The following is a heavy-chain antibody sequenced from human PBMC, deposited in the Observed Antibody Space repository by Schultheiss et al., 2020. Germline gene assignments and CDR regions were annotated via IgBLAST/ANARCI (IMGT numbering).Heavy chain of an antibody. CDR3: ARLEGWLQCGGSCYYYYGMDV. J-gene: IGHJ6*02. CDR1: GFTVSSNY. Sequence: GGSLRLSCAASGFTVSSNYMSWVRQAPGKGLEWVSVIYSGGSTYYADSVKGRFTISRDNSKNTLYLQMNSLRAEDTAVYYCARLEGWLQCGGSCYYYYGMDVWGQGTTVTVSS. V-gene: IGHV3-53*01. D-gene: IGHD5-24*01. CDR2: IYSGGST.